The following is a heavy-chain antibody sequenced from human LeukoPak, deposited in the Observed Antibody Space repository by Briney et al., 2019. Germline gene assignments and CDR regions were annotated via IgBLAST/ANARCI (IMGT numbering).Heavy chain of an antibody. CDR1: GGSISIYY. CDR3: ARHGRDYYDSSRYFDY. J-gene: IGHJ4*02. V-gene: IGHV4-59*08. D-gene: IGHD3-22*01. CDR2: IYYSGST. Sequence: SETLSLTCTVYGGSISIYYWSWIRQPPGKGLEWIGYIYYSGSTNYNPSLKSRVTISVDTSKNQFSLKLSSVTAADTAVYYCARHGRDYYDSSRYFDYWGQGTLVTVSS.